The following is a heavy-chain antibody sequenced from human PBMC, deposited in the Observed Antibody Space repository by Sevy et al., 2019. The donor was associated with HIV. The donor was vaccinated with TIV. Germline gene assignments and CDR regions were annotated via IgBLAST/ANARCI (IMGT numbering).Heavy chain of an antibody. D-gene: IGHD2-8*01. CDR3: AREGCTRPHDY. J-gene: IGHJ4*02. V-gene: IGHV3-23*01. CDR1: GFAFYDYS. Sequence: GGSLILSCAASGFAFYDYSMSWIRQAPGKGLEWVATLSFGCGKINYADSVKGRFTLSRDNSKNSFYLQTDNLRVEDTALYYCAREGCTRPHDYWGQGTRVTVSS. CDR2: LSFGCGKI.